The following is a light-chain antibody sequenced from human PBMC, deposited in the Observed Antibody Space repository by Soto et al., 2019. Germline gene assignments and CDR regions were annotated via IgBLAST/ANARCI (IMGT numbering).Light chain of an antibody. V-gene: IGKV1-33*01. CDR1: QTISSW. CDR3: QQYDNLPT. Sequence: DIQITQSPSTRSGSVVDRVTITCRASQTISSWLAWYQQKPGKAPKLLIYDASNLETGVPSRFSGSGSGTDFTFTISSLQPEDIATYYCQQYDNLPTFGGGTKVDIK. CDR2: DAS. J-gene: IGKJ4*01.